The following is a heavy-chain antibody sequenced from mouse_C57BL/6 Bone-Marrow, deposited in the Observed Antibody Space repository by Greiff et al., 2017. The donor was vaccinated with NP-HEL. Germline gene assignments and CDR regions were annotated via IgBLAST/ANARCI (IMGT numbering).Heavy chain of an antibody. CDR2: IGPGSGST. Sequence: QVQLQQSGAELVKPGASVKISCTASGYTFTDYYINWVKQRPGQGLEWIGKIGPGSGSTYYNEKFKGTATLTADKSSSTAYMQLSSLTSEDSAVYVCARAIYYYGSSPYWYFDVWGTGTTVTVSS. CDR1: GYTFTDYY. V-gene: IGHV1-77*01. J-gene: IGHJ1*03. D-gene: IGHD1-1*01. CDR3: ARAIYYYGSSPYWYFDV.